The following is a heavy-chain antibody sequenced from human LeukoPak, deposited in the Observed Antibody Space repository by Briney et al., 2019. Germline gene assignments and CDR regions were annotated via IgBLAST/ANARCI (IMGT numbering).Heavy chain of an antibody. CDR2: INPNSGGT. CDR3: AREGAFWTMVRGVDFTNWFDP. D-gene: IGHD3-10*01. Sequence: GASVKVSCKASGYTFTGYYMHWVRQAPGQGLEWMGWINPNSGGTNYAQKFQGWVTMTRDTSISTAYMELSRLRSDDTAVCYCAREGAFWTMVRGVDFTNWFDPWGQGTLVTVSS. CDR1: GYTFTGYY. J-gene: IGHJ5*02. V-gene: IGHV1-2*04.